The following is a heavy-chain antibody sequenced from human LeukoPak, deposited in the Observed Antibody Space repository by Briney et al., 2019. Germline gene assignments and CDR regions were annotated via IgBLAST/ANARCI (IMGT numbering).Heavy chain of an antibody. CDR2: ISYDGSNK. D-gene: IGHD3-10*01. J-gene: IGHJ4*02. V-gene: IGHV3-30*04. Sequence: PGGSLRLSCAASGFTFSSYAMHWVRQAPGKGLEWVAVISYDGSNKYYADSVKGRFTISRDNSKNTLYLQMNSLRAEDTAVYYCANERHYYGSGSYSKDWGQGTLVTVSS. CDR1: GFTFSSYA. CDR3: ANERHYYGSGSYSKD.